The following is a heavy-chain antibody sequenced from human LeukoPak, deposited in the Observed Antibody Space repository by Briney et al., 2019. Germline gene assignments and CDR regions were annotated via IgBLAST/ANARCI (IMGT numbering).Heavy chain of an antibody. J-gene: IGHJ6*03. CDR1: GGSISSYY. D-gene: IGHD3-9*01. V-gene: IGHV4-4*09. Sequence: SETLSLTCTVSGGSISSYYWSWIRQPPGGGLEWIGYIYTSGRTNYNPSPKSRVTISVETSKNQFSLKLSSVTAADTAVYYCARQRGPPDGVLRYFDWLPGYYYYYMDVWGKGPTVTVSS. CDR3: ARQRGPPDGVLRYFDWLPGYYYYYMDV. CDR2: IYTSGRT.